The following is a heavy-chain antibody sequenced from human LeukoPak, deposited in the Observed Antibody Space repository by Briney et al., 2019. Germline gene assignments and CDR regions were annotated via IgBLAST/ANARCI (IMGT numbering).Heavy chain of an antibody. CDR2: INNDGSST. Sequence: GGSLRLSCAASGFTFSRHWMHWVRQAPGKGLVWVSRINNDGSSTTYADSVKGRFRISRDNAKSTLYLQMNSLRAEDTAVYYCLTIVETTIDAFDIWGQGTMVTVSS. J-gene: IGHJ3*02. D-gene: IGHD1-26*01. CDR1: GFTFSRHW. CDR3: LTIVETTIDAFDI. V-gene: IGHV3-74*01.